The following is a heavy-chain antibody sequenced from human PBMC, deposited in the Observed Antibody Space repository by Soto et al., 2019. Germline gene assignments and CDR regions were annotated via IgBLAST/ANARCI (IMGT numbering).Heavy chain of an antibody. J-gene: IGHJ5*02. V-gene: IGHV4-31*03. CDR2: IYYSGST. CDR3: AGSSDP. CDR1: GGSISSGGYY. Sequence: QVQLQESGPGLVRPSQTLSLTCTVSGGSISSGGYYWSWIRQHPGKGLEWIGYIYYSGSTYYNPSLTGCVNISVDTSKNPFSLKLSSVTAADPAVYYCAGSSDPWGQGTLVTVSS.